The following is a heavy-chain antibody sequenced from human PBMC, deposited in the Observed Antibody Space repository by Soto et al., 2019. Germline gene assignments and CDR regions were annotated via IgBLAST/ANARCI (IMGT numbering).Heavy chain of an antibody. D-gene: IGHD1-26*01. CDR1: GYTFTSYG. CDR2: ISAYNGNA. V-gene: IGHV1-18*01. J-gene: IGHJ6*02. CDR3: ARVKGRWELPYYYYYGMDV. Sequence: ASVKVSCKASGYTFTSYGISWVLQAPGQGLEWMGWISAYNGNANYAQKLQGRVTMTTDTSTSTAYMELRSLRSDDTAVYYCARVKGRWELPYYYYYGMDVWGQGTTVTVSS.